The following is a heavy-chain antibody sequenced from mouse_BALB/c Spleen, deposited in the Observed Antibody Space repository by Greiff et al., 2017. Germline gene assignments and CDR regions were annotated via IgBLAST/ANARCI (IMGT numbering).Heavy chain of an antibody. J-gene: IGHJ3*01. CDR1: GFSLTSYG. Sequence: VKLVESGPGLVAPSQSLSITCTVSGFSLTSYGVHWVRQPPGKGLEWLGVIWAGGSTNYNSALMSRLSISKDNSKSQVFLKMNSLQTDDTAMYYCARDGYRYFAYWGQGTLVTVSA. CDR2: IWAGGST. V-gene: IGHV2-9*02. CDR3: ARDGYRYFAY. D-gene: IGHD2-14*01.